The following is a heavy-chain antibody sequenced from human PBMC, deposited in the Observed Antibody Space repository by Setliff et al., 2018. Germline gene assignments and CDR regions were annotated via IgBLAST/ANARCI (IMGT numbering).Heavy chain of an antibody. CDR3: ARGYCDGIGCPAPLYYFDS. CDR1: EDTFKNYL. Sequence: ASVKVSCKTSEDTFKNYLITWVRQAPGQGLEWMGWMNIDNGKTEYSQEFQDRVTFTRDTFAETAYMELRSLTSDDMAVYYCARGYCDGIGCPAPLYYFDSWGQGTLVTVSS. V-gene: IGHV1-3*03. D-gene: IGHD2-21*01. J-gene: IGHJ4*02. CDR2: MNIDNGKT.